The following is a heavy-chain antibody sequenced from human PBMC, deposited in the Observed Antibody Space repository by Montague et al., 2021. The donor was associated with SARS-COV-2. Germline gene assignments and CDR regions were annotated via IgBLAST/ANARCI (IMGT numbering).Heavy chain of an antibody. J-gene: IGHJ4*02. CDR3: ARDYSDSVLLWFGEIPSQPIDY. V-gene: IGHV3-30*04. Sequence: SLRLSCAASGFTFSSYAMHWVRQAPGKGLEWVAVISYDGSNKYYADSVKGRFTISRDNSKNTLYLQMNSLRAEDTAVYYCARDYSDSVLLWFGEIPSQPIDYWGQGTLVTVSS. CDR2: ISYDGSNK. D-gene: IGHD3-10*01. CDR1: GFTFSSYA.